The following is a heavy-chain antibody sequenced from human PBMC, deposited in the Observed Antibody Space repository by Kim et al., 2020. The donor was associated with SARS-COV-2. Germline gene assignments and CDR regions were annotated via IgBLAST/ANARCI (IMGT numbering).Heavy chain of an antibody. J-gene: IGHJ3*02. D-gene: IGHD3-10*01. V-gene: IGHV3-7*01. Sequence: GGSLRLSCAASGFTFSSYWMSWVRQAPGKGLEWVANIKQDGSEKYYVDSVKGRFTISRDNAKNSLYLQMNSLRAEDTAVYYCARVILKSTGPRKPYGSGSYREAFDIWGQGTMVTVSS. CDR1: GFTFSSYW. CDR2: IKQDGSEK. CDR3: ARVILKSTGPRKPYGSGSYREAFDI.